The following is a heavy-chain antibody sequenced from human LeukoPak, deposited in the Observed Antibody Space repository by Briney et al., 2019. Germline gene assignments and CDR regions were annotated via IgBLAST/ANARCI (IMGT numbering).Heavy chain of an antibody. CDR1: GGSFSGYS. CDR2: INHSGGT. J-gene: IGHJ4*02. CDR3: ARVGRYYGSGSYADF. D-gene: IGHD3-10*01. V-gene: IGHV4-34*01. Sequence: SETLSLTCAVYGGSFSGYSWNWIRQPPVKGLEWIGEINHSGGTNYNPSLKSRVTISVDTSKKQFSLRLSSVTAADTAVYYCARVGRYYGSGSYADFWGQGTLVTVSS.